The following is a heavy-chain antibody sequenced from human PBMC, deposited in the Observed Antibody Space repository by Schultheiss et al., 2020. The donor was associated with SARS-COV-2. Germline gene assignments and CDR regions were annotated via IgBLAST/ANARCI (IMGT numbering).Heavy chain of an antibody. CDR3: ANKVGAPYYYYGMDV. J-gene: IGHJ6*02. D-gene: IGHD1-26*01. V-gene: IGHV3-64*04. CDR2: ISSNGGST. Sequence: GGSLRLSCSASGFTFSSYAMHWVRQAPGKGLEYVSAISSNGGSTYYADSVKGRFTISRDNSKNTLYLQMNSLRAEDTAVYYCANKVGAPYYYYGMDVWGQGTTVTSP. CDR1: GFTFSSYA.